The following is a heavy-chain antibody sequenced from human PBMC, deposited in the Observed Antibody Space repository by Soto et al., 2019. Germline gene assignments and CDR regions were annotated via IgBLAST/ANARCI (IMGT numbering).Heavy chain of an antibody. CDR2: INPSGGTA. CDR3: ARRNFWSGDYLGYGMDV. Sequence: QVQLVQSGAEVKKPGASVQVSCKASGYTFTTYYIHWVRQAPGQGLEWMGVINPSGGTASYAQTFQGRATLTRDTSTSIVYLELSSLRSEDTAFHYCARRNFWSGDYLGYGMDVWGQGTPVIVSS. V-gene: IGHV1-46*01. D-gene: IGHD3-3*01. CDR1: GYTFTTYY. J-gene: IGHJ6*02.